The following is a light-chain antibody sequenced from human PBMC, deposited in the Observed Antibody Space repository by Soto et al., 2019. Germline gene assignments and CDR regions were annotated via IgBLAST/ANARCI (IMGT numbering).Light chain of an antibody. CDR3: QSYDSSLSVVV. J-gene: IGLJ2*01. Sequence: QSVLTKPPSVSGAPGQRVPISCTGSSSNIGAGYDVHWYQQLPGTAPKLLIYGNSNRPSGVPDRFSGSKSGTSASLAITGLQAEDEADYYCQSYDSSLSVVVFGGGTKLTVL. CDR1: SSNIGAGYD. V-gene: IGLV1-40*01. CDR2: GNS.